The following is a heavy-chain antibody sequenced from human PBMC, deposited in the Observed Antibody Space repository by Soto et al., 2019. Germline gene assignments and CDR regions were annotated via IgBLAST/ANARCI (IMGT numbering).Heavy chain of an antibody. V-gene: IGHV4-31*03. CDR3: ASAYYDSSGYYFGYFQH. CDR1: GGSISSGGYY. D-gene: IGHD3-22*01. J-gene: IGHJ1*01. Sequence: QVQLQESGPGLVKPSQTLSLTCTVSGGSISSGGYYWSWIRQHPGKGREWIGYIYYSGSTYYNPSLKGRVTISVDTSKNQFSLKLSSVTAADTAVYYCASAYYDSSGYYFGYFQHWGQGTLVTVSS. CDR2: IYYSGST.